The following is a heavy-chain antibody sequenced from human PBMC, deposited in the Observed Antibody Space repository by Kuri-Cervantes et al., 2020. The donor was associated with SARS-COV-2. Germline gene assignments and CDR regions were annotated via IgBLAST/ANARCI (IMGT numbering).Heavy chain of an antibody. V-gene: IGHV1-18*01. CDR2: INPDTGNA. Sequence: ASVKVSCKASGYTFTSYGISWVRQAPGQGLEWIGWINPDTGNASYAQKFQGRVTVTSDTSTSTAFMELSSLRSDNTAVYYCARDSGDWNPDGFDIWGQGTMVTVSS. J-gene: IGHJ3*02. D-gene: IGHD1-1*01. CDR3: ARDSGDWNPDGFDI. CDR1: GYTFTSYG.